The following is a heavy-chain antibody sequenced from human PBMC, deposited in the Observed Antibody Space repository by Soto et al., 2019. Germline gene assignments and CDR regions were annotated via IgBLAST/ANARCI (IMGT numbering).Heavy chain of an antibody. D-gene: IGHD2-2*02. CDR1: GYTFITHA. CDR2: INAGNGNT. Sequence: ASVKVSCKASGYTFITHAMHWVRQAPGQRPEWMGWINAGNGNTKYSQKFQGRVTITRDTSASTAYMELSSLRSEDTAVYYCARDMGYCSGTNCYNPLVDYWG. J-gene: IGHJ4*01. V-gene: IGHV1-3*01. CDR3: ARDMGYCSGTNCYNPLVDY.